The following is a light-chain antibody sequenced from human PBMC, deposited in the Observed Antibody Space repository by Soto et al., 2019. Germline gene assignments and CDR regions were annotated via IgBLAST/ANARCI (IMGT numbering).Light chain of an antibody. CDR2: AAS. J-gene: IGKJ2*01. CDR3: YRYGSTPPSYT. V-gene: IGKV3-20*01. CDR1: QSVSSNY. Sequence: EIVLTQSPGTLYLSPGERATLSCRASQSVSSNYLAWYQQKRGQAPRLLIYAASARATGIPDRFSGSGSGTDFALTISRLEPEDFVVYFCYRYGSTPPSYTFGQGTKLEIK.